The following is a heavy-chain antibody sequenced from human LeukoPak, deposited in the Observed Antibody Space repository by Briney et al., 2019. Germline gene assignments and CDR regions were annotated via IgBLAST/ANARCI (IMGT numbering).Heavy chain of an antibody. CDR2: FDPEGGEA. J-gene: IGHJ4*02. V-gene: IGHV1-24*01. Sequence: ASLKVSCKVSGDTLSELSMHWVRQAPGKGLEWMGGFDPEGGEAIYAQKFQGRLTMTEDTSTDTAYMGLRSLRSDDTAVYCTAGGVYTLLDHWGQGTQVTVSS. CDR3: TAGGVYTLLDH. CDR1: GDTLSELS. D-gene: IGHD5/OR15-5a*01.